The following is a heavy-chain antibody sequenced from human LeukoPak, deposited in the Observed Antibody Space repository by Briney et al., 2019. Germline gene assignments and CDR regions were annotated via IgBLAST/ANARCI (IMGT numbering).Heavy chain of an antibody. CDR3: AKEGPRGLAFDI. V-gene: IGHV3-23*01. CDR2: ISGSGDST. Sequence: GGSLSLSCAASGFTFSSYAMSWVRQPPGRGLEWVSGISGSGDSTYYADSVKGQFAISRDNSKNTLYLQMNSLRAEDTAVYYCAKEGPRGLAFDIWGQGTMVTVSS. J-gene: IGHJ3*02. CDR1: GFTFSSYA.